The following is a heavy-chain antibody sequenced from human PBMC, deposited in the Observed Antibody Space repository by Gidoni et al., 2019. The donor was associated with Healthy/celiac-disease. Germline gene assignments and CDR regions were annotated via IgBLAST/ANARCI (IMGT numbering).Heavy chain of an antibody. CDR2: INHSGST. D-gene: IGHD4-17*01. CDR1: GGSFSGYY. CDR3: ARRGRYDYGDYVRWVRFDP. Sequence: QVQLQQWGAGLLKPSETLSLTCAVYGGSFSGYYWSWIRQPPGKGLEWIGEINHSGSTNYNPSLKSRVTISVDTSKNQFSLKLSSVTAADTAVYYCARRGRYDYGDYVRWVRFDPWGQGTLVTVSS. J-gene: IGHJ5*02. V-gene: IGHV4-34*01.